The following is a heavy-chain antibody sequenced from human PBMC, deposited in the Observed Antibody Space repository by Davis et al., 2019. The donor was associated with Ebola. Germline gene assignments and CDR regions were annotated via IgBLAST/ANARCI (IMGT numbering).Heavy chain of an antibody. D-gene: IGHD1-14*01. J-gene: IGHJ4*02. Sequence: PGGSLRLSCAASGFGFSSHSMHWVRQAPGKGLEWVAVISSDAVNEYYGDSVQGRFTISRDNTRNTLNLEMRRLREDDTALYYCATDGAGPEYYFDSWGQGTLVTVSS. V-gene: IGHV3-30*03. CDR2: ISSDAVNE. CDR3: ATDGAGPEYYFDS. CDR1: GFGFSSHS.